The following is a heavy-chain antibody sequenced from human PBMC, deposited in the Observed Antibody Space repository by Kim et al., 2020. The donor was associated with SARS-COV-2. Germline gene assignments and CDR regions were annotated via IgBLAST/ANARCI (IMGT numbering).Heavy chain of an antibody. CDR3: LARVRPEDIVVVGETNSYYCYGMDV. CDR2: INHSGST. V-gene: IGHV4-34*01. CDR1: GGSFSGYY. Sequence: SETLSLTCAVYGGSFSGYYWSWIRQPPGKGLEWIGEINHSGSTNYNPSLKSRVTISVDTSKNQFSLKLSSVTAADTAVYYCLARVRPEDIVVVGETNSYYCYGMDVWGQGTTVTVSS. D-gene: IGHD2-15*01. J-gene: IGHJ6*02.